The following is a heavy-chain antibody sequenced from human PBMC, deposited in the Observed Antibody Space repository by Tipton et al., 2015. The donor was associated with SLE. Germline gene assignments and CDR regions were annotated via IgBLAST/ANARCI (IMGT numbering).Heavy chain of an antibody. CDR1: GGSISSGSYY. D-gene: IGHD4-17*01. Sequence: LRLSCTVSGGSISSGSYYWSWIRQPAGKGLEWIGYIYTSGSTNYNPSLKSRVTISVDTSKNQFSLKLSSVTAADTAVYYCARGKKAGLRIFDYWGQGTLVTVSS. J-gene: IGHJ4*02. CDR3: ARGKKAGLRIFDY. CDR2: IYTSGST. V-gene: IGHV4-61*09.